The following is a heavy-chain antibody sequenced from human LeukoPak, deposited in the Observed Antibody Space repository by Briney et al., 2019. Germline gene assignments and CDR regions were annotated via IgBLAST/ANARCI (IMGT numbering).Heavy chain of an antibody. Sequence: SETLSLTCTASGGSISSGSYYWSWIRQPAGKGLEWIGRIYTSGSTNYNPSLNSRVTISVDTSKNQFSLKLSSVTAADTAVYYCARERVWRYCGGDSCGWFDPWGQGTLVTVSS. D-gene: IGHD2-21*02. CDR3: ARERVWRYCGGDSCGWFDP. CDR1: GGSISSGSYY. CDR2: IYTSGST. J-gene: IGHJ5*02. V-gene: IGHV4-61*02.